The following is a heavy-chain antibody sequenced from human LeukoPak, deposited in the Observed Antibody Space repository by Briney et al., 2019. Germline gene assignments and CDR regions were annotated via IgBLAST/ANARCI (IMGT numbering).Heavy chain of an antibody. D-gene: IGHD5-12*01. CDR1: GFTFSSAA. CDR2: ITGSDDKT. V-gene: IGHV3-23*01. CDR3: AKGPQLYSGYHPDY. J-gene: IGHJ4*02. Sequence: GGSLRLSCAASGFTFSSAALTWVRQAPGMGLEWVSTITGSDDKTYYADSVKGRFTISRDFSRNTVGLQMNSLRIEDTAIYYCAKGPQLYSGYHPDYWGQGTLVTVSS.